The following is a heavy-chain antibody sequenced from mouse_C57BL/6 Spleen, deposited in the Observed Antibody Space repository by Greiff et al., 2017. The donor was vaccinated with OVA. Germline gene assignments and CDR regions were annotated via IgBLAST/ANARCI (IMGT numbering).Heavy chain of an antibody. Sequence: EVQLVESGPGLVKPSQSLSLTCSVPGYSITSGYYWNWIRQFPGNKLEWMGYISYDGSNNYNPSLKNRISITRDTSKNQFFLKLNSVTTEDTATYYCARASTTVDYWGQGTTLTVSS. CDR1: GYSITSGYY. J-gene: IGHJ2*01. D-gene: IGHD1-1*01. CDR2: ISYDGSN. V-gene: IGHV3-6*01. CDR3: ARASTTVDY.